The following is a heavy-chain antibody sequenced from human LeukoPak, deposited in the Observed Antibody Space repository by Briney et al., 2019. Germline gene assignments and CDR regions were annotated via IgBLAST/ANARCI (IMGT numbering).Heavy chain of an antibody. Sequence: ASVKVSCKASGYTFTSYGISWVRQAPGQGLEWMGWINTNTGNPTYAQGFTGRFVFSLDTSVSTAYLQISSLKAEDTAVYYCARDLYYDSSGYYYLDYWGQGTLVTVSS. CDR2: INTNTGNP. CDR1: GYTFTSYG. CDR3: ARDLYYDSSGYYYLDY. D-gene: IGHD3-22*01. V-gene: IGHV7-4-1*02. J-gene: IGHJ4*02.